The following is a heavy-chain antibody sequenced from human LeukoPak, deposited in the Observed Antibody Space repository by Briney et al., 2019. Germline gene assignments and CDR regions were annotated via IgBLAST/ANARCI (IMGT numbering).Heavy chain of an antibody. V-gene: IGHV4-34*01. CDR2: INHSGST. CDR3: ARGRPKRGYSYGWWFDP. J-gene: IGHJ5*02. CDR1: GGSFSGYY. Sequence: PSETLSLTCAVYGGSFSGYYWSWIRQPPGKGLEWIGEINHSGSTNYNPSLKSRVTISVDTSKNQFSLKLSSVTAADTAVYYCARGRPKRGYSYGWWFDPWGQGTLVTVSS. D-gene: IGHD5-18*01.